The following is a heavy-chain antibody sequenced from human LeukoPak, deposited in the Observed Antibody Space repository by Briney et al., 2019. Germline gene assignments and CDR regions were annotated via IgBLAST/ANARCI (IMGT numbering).Heavy chain of an antibody. D-gene: IGHD4-17*01. Sequence: GGSLRLSCAASGFTFSSYDMHWVRQATGKGLEWVSAIDTGGDTYYAGSVKGRFTISRDNARNSLYLQMNGLRAVDTAVYYCTRAPHGDYFDYWGQGTLVTASS. V-gene: IGHV3-13*01. CDR1: GFTFSSYD. CDR2: IDTGGDT. J-gene: IGHJ4*02. CDR3: TRAPHGDYFDY.